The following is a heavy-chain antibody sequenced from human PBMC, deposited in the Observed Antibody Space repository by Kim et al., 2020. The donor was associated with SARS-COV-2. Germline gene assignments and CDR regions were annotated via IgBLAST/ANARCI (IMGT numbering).Heavy chain of an antibody. CDR2: IYYSGST. J-gene: IGHJ4*01. D-gene: IGHD6-13*01. CDR1: GGSISSYY. Sequence: SETLSLTCTVSGGSISSYYWSWIRQPPGKGLEWIGYIYYSGSTNYNPSLKSRVTISVDTSKNQFSLKLSSVTAADTAVYYCARGRGSSWYGPYYFDYWG. V-gene: IGHV4-59*13. CDR3: ARGRGSSWYGPYYFDY.